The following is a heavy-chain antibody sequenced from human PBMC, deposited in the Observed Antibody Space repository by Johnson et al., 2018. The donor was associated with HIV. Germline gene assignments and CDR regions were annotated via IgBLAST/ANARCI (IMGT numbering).Heavy chain of an antibody. CDR1: GFTFDDYG. CDR2: INYYGSST. J-gene: IGHJ3*02. V-gene: IGHV3-20*04. CDR3: ARGFSSGYNDAFDI. D-gene: IGHD3-22*01. Sequence: EQLVESGGVVVRPGGSLRLSCVASGFTFDDYGMSWVRQVPGKGLEWVSGINYYGSSTGYADSVKGRFTISRDNAKNSLYLQMNSLRVEDTALYYCARGFSSGYNDAFDIWGQATMVTVSS.